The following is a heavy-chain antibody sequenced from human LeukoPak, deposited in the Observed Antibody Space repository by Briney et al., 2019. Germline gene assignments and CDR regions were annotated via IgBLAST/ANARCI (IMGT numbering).Heavy chain of an antibody. CDR2: IYHSGST. D-gene: IGHD3-22*01. V-gene: IGHV4-4*02. CDR1: GGSISSPNW. J-gene: IGHJ4*02. Sequence: SGTLSLTCAVSGGSISSPNWWSWVRQPPEKGLEWIGEIYHSGSTNYNPSLKSRVTISVDTSKNQFSLKLSSVTAADTAVYYCAREKALYYDSSGYYRGHFDYWGQGTLVTVS. CDR3: AREKALYYDSSGYYRGHFDY.